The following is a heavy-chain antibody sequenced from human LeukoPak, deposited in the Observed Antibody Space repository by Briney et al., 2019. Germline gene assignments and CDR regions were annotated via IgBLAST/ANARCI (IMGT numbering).Heavy chain of an antibody. CDR1: GFTFNNYV. J-gene: IGHJ1*01. V-gene: IGHV3-53*01. CDR3: ASMYLSQYLQH. CDR2: IYSGGST. D-gene: IGHD2-8*01. Sequence: GGSLRPSCAASGFTFNNYVMNWVRQAPGKGLEWVSVIYSGGSTYYADSVKGRFTISRDNSKNTLYLQMNSLRAEDTAVYYCASMYLSQYLQHWGQGTLVTVSS.